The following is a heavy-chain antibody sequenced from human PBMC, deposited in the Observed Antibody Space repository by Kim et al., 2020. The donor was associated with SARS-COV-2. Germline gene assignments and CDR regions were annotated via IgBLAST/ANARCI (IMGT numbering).Heavy chain of an antibody. CDR2: IYYSGST. CDR1: GGSISSYY. Sequence: SETLSLTCTVSGGSISSYYWSWIRQPPGKGLEWIGYIYYSGSTNYNPSLKSRVTISVDTSKNQFSLKLSSVTAADTAVYYCARASGSYLAPPFDYWGQGTLVTVSS. J-gene: IGHJ4*02. V-gene: IGHV4-59*01. D-gene: IGHD1-26*01. CDR3: ARASGSYLAPPFDY.